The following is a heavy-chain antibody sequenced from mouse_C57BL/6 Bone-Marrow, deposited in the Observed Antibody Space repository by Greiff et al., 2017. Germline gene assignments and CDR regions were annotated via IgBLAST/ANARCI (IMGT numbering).Heavy chain of an antibody. CDR3: TTDSLAMDY. Sequence: VHVKQSGAELVRPGASVKLSCTASGFNIKDDYMHWVKQRPEQGLEWIGWIDPENGDTEYASKFQGKATITADTSSNTAYLQLSSLTSEDTAVYYCTTDSLAMDYWGQGTSVTVSS. V-gene: IGHV14-4*01. J-gene: IGHJ4*01. CDR1: GFNIKDDY. CDR2: IDPENGDT. D-gene: IGHD6-2*01.